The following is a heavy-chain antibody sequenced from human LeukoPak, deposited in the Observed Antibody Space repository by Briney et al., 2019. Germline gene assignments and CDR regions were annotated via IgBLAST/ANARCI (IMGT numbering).Heavy chain of an antibody. J-gene: IGHJ4*02. CDR3: ARADTAMGSFDY. CDR2: INPNSGGT. CDR1: GYTFTGYY. Sequence: ASVKVSCKASGYTFTGYYMHWVRQAPGQGLEWMGWINPNSGGTNYAQKFQVWVTMTRDTSISTAYMELSRLRSDDTAVYYCARADTAMGSFDYWGQGTLVTVSS. V-gene: IGHV1-2*04. D-gene: IGHD5-18*01.